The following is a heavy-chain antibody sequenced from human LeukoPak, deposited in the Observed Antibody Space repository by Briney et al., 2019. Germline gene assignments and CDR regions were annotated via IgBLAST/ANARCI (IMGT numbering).Heavy chain of an antibody. CDR3: ASGGRGAAARLLVY. D-gene: IGHD6-13*01. CDR1: GGSFSGFS. CDR2: INHSGRT. V-gene: IGHV4-34*01. J-gene: IGHJ4*02. Sequence: PSETLSLTCAVYGGSFSGFSWNWIRQPPGKGLEWIGEINHSGRTKYNPSLKSRVTISLDTSKSQFSLKLSSVTAADTATYYCASGGRGAAARLLVYWGQGTLVTFSS.